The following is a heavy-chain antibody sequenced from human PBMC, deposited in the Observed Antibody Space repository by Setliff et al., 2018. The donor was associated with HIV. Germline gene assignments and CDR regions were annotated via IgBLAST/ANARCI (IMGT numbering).Heavy chain of an antibody. CDR1: GYILTSYA. D-gene: IGHD2-15*01. CDR3: ARDRGYCSGASCYGLDY. Sequence: ASVKVSCKASGYILTSYAIHWVRQAPGQGLEWMGWINAGNGDTKYSHKFQGRVSITRDTSANTAYMELSSLRSEDTAVYYCARDRGYCSGASCYGLDYWGQGTLGTVSS. V-gene: IGHV1-3*01. J-gene: IGHJ4*02. CDR2: INAGNGDT.